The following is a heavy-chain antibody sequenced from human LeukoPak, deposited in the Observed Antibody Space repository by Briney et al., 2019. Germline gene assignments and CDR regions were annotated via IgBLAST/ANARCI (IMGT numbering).Heavy chain of an antibody. CDR1: GGSISSYY. J-gene: IGHJ4*02. D-gene: IGHD4-11*01. V-gene: IGHV4-34*01. CDR2: INHSGST. CDR3: ARGYYSNYPFDY. Sequence: SETLSLTCTVSGGSISSYYWSWIRQPPGKGLEWIGEINHSGSTNYNPSLKSRVTISVDTSKNQFSLKLSSVTAADTAVYYCARGYYSNYPFDYWGQGTLVTVSS.